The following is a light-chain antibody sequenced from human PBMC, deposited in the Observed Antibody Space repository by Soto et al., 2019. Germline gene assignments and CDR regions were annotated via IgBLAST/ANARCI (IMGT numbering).Light chain of an antibody. CDR2: GAS. J-gene: IGKJ5*01. CDR1: QSVSSN. CDR3: QQYNNWPIT. Sequence: EIVMTQSPATLSVSPGERATLSCRASQSVSSNLAWYQQKPGQAPRLLIYGASSRATGIPARLSSSGSGTEFTLTISSLQSEDFAVYYCQQYNNWPITFGQGTRVEIK. V-gene: IGKV3-15*01.